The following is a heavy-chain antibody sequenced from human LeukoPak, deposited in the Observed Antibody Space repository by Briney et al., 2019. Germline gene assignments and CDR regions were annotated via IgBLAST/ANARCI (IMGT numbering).Heavy chain of an antibody. J-gene: IGHJ4*02. V-gene: IGHV4-38-2*01. CDR1: GYSISSGYY. D-gene: IGHD7-27*01. CDR3: ARVSTGAFDY. CDR2: IYHSGST. Sequence: SETLSLTCAVSGYSISSGYYWGWIRQPPGQGLEWIGSIYHSGSTYYNPSLKSRVTISVDTSKNQFSPKLSSVTAADTAVYYCARVSTGAFDYWGQGTLVTVSS.